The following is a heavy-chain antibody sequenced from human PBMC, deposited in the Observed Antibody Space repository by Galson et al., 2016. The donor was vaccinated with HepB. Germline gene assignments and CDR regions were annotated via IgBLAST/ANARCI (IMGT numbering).Heavy chain of an antibody. J-gene: IGHJ1*01. CDR1: GGSISSTIYD. CDR2: IYYSGST. V-gene: IGHV4-39*01. D-gene: IGHD3-10*01. Sequence: ETLSLTCTVSGGSISSTIYDWGWIRQPPGKGLEWIGSIYYSGSTFYNLSLKIRVTISVATSKNQFSLKLSSVTAADTAVYYCFQYGSGSYYNAPAVQPWGQGTLVTVSS. CDR3: FQYGSGSYYNAPAVQP.